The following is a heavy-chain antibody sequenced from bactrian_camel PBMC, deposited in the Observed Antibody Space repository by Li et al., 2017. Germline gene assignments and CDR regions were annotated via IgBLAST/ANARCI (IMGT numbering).Heavy chain of an antibody. J-gene: IGHJ4*01. D-gene: IGHD1*01. Sequence: VQLVESGGGSVQAGGSTTLSCAASGYTYSSYCMGWFRQAPGKEREGVAAIDTRGRTTYYADSVKGRFTISHDAAKNSVDLQMNSQKPDDTAVYYCAATGQMLSVAGCRTQGTQVTVS. V-gene: IGHV3S40*01. CDR1: GYTYSSYC. CDR2: IDTRGRTT.